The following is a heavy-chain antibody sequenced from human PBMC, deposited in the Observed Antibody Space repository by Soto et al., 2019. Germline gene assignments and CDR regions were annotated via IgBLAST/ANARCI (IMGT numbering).Heavy chain of an antibody. CDR2: ISYDGSNK. CDR3: AKDSGYYFDY. J-gene: IGHJ4*02. CDR1: GFTFSSNG. Sequence: QVQLVESGGGVVQPGRSLRLSCAASGFTFSSNGMHWVRQAPGKGLEWVAVISYDGSNKYYADSVKGRFTISRDNSKNTLYLQMNSLRAEDTAVYYCAKDSGYYFDYWGQGTLVTVSS. D-gene: IGHD6-13*01. V-gene: IGHV3-30*18.